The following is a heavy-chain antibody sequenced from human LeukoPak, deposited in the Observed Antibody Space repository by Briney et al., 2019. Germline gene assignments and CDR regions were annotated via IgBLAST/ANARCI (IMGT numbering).Heavy chain of an antibody. D-gene: IGHD5-12*01. V-gene: IGHV3-21*04. CDR2: ISATSSDI. J-gene: IGHJ4*02. CDR1: GFDFESYT. Sequence: GGSLRLSCAASGFDFESYTMTWVRQAPGKGLASVSLISATSSDINYAESVRGRFTITRDNAKNSLFLQMDSLRVEDTAIYYCAKGLFSAFDKYLDSWGQGTLVTVSS. CDR3: AKGLFSAFDKYLDS.